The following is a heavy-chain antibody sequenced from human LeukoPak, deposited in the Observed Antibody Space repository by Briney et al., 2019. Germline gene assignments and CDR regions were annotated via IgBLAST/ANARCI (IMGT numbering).Heavy chain of an antibody. J-gene: IGHJ4*02. D-gene: IGHD2-2*01. CDR3: ARTGYCSSTSCRGGGDY. CDR2: INHSGST. CDR1: GGSFSGYY. Sequence: SETLSLTCTVSGGSFSGYYWSWIRQPPGKGLEWIGEINHSGSTNYNPSLKSRVTISVDTSKNQFSLKLSSVTAADTTVYYCARTGYCSSTSCRGGGDYWGQGTLVTVSS. V-gene: IGHV4-34*01.